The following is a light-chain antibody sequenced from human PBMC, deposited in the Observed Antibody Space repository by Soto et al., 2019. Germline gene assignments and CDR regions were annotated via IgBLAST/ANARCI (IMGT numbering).Light chain of an antibody. J-gene: IGKJ2*01. Sequence: DIQMTQSPSSLSASVGDRVTITCRASQSISSYLNWYQQKPGKAPKLLIYAASSLQSGVPSRFSGRGSGTDFTLTISSLQPEDFAIYYCQQSYTTRYTFGQGTKLEIK. CDR3: QQSYTTRYT. CDR1: QSISSY. V-gene: IGKV1-39*01. CDR2: AAS.